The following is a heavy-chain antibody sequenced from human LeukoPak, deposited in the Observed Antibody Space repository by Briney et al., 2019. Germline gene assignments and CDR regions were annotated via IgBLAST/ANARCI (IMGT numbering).Heavy chain of an antibody. CDR1: GFTFSSYG. CDR2: ISYDGSNK. D-gene: IGHD3-10*01. Sequence: GRSLRLSCAASGFTFSSYGMHWVRQAPGKGLEWVTVISYDGSNKYYADSVKGRFTISRDNSKNTLYLQMNSLRAEDTAVYYCAKGTYYYGSTESTGSWYFDLWGRGTLVTVSS. J-gene: IGHJ2*01. CDR3: AKGTYYYGSTESTGSWYFDL. V-gene: IGHV3-30*18.